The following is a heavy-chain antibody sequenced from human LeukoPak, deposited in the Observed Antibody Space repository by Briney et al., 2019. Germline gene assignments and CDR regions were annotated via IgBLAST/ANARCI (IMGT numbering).Heavy chain of an antibody. CDR1: GYTFTDYY. CDR2: VDPEDGET. Sequence: GASVKISCKASGYTFTDYYMHWVQQAPGKGLEWMGRVDPEDGETIYAEKFQGRVTITADTSTDAAYMELSSLRSEDTAVYYCATGTTNLAAAEGQVDYWGQGTLVTVSS. CDR3: ATGTTNLAAAEGQVDY. D-gene: IGHD6-13*01. V-gene: IGHV1-69-2*01. J-gene: IGHJ4*02.